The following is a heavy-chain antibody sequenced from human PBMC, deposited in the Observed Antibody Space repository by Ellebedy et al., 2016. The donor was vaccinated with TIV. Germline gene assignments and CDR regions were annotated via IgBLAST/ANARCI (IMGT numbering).Heavy chain of an antibody. CDR2: ISFDGSDK. J-gene: IGHJ4*02. CDR3: VRGGNAPGSSPYFDS. Sequence: GESLKISXAASGFIFSSYGMHWVRQAPNKGLEWLAVISFDGSDKYYADSLKGRFTISRDNPKKTLYLQMNSLRAEDAAVYYCVRGGNAPGSSPYFDSWGQGTLVTVSS. V-gene: IGHV3-30*03. D-gene: IGHD6-6*01. CDR1: GFIFSSYG.